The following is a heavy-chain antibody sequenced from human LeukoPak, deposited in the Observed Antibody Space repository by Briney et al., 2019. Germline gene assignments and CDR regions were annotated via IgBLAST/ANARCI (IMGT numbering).Heavy chain of an antibody. CDR1: GGSIRSSSYY. CDR3: ARQVVAVAGTGYFDY. CDR2: IYYSGST. Sequence: SSETLSLTCTVSGGSIRSSSYYWGWIRQPPGKGLEGVGSIYYSGSTYYNASLKSRGPISVDTSKNQFSLKLNSVTAADTAVYFCARQVVAVAGTGYFDYWGQGTLVTVSS. D-gene: IGHD6-19*01. V-gene: IGHV4-39*01. J-gene: IGHJ4*02.